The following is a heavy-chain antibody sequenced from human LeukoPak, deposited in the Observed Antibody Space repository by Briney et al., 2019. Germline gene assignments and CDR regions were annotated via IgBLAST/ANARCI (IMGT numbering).Heavy chain of an antibody. V-gene: IGHV3-23*01. CDR1: GFTFSSYA. CDR3: AKGGYTSHYDY. CDR2: IRATAGIT. D-gene: IGHD5-12*01. Sequence: GGSLRLSCAASGFTFSSYAMTWVRQAPGKGLQWVSTIRATAGITYYADSVQGRFTISRDNSKNTVFLQMNSLRAEDTAVYYCAKGGYTSHYDYWGQGTLVTVSS. J-gene: IGHJ4*02.